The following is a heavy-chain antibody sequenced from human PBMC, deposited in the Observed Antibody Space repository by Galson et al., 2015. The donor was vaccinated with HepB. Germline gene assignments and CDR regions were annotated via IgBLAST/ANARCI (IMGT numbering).Heavy chain of an antibody. CDR1: GFTFSSYA. D-gene: IGHD6-13*01. CDR3: ARDGLRYSSSGHRFDP. CDR2: ISYDGSNK. J-gene: IGHJ5*02. V-gene: IGHV3-30*04. Sequence: SLRLSCAASGFTFSSYAMHWVRQAPGKGLEWVAVISYDGSNKYYADSVKGRFTISRDNSKNTLYLQMNSLRAEDTAVYYCARDGLRYSSSGHRFDPWGQGTLVTVSS.